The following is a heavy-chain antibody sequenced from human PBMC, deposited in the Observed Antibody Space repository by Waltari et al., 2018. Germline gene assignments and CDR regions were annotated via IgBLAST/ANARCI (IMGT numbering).Heavy chain of an antibody. D-gene: IGHD1-1*01. CDR1: GYTFISYG. CDR2: ISAYNGNT. J-gene: IGHJ5*02. Sequence: QVQLVQSGAEVKKPGASVKVSCKASGYTFISYGISCVRQAPGQGLEWMGWISAYNGNTNYAQKLQGRGTMTTGTSTSTAYMELRSLRSDDTAVDYCARDQDRTGPFRFDPWGQGTLVTVSS. CDR3: ARDQDRTGPFRFDP. V-gene: IGHV1-18*01.